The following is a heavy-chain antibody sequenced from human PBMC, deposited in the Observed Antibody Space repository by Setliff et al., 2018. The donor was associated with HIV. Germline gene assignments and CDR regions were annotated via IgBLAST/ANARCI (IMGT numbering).Heavy chain of an antibody. CDR3: ARQKTVTTYFDY. CDR1: GGSININNYY. V-gene: IGHV4-39*01. J-gene: IGHJ4*02. Sequence: SETLSLTCTVSGGSININNYYWGWIRQPPGKGLEWTGSIYYSGSTYYNPSLQSRVTISVDTSKNQSSLKLSSVTAADTAVYYCARQKTVTTYFDYWGQGTLVTVSS. D-gene: IGHD4-17*01. CDR2: IYYSGST.